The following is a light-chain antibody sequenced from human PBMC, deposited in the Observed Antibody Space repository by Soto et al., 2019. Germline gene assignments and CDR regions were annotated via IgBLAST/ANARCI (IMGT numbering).Light chain of an antibody. J-gene: IGKJ1*01. V-gene: IGKV1-39*01. CDR3: QQTHSTPRT. CDR1: QSISGY. CDR2: AAS. Sequence: DIPMTQSPSSLSAYVGDRVTISCRASQSISGYLNWYRQKPGKAPELLIYAASTLQRGVPSRFSGSGSGTDFTLTISSLQPEDFATYYCQQTHSTPRTFGHGTKVEVK.